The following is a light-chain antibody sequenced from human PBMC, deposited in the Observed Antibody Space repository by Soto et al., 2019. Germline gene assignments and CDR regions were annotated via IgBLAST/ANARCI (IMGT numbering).Light chain of an antibody. CDR3: QQAASFPIT. V-gene: IGKV1-12*01. CDR1: QGVSTW. Sequence: DIQMTQSPSSVSASLGDSVTSXXRASQGVSTWLAWYQQKPGKAPNLXIYTASSLQSGVPSRFSGSGAGTDFTLTINGLQPEDFATYYCQQAASFPITFGQGTRLEIK. CDR2: TAS. J-gene: IGKJ5*01.